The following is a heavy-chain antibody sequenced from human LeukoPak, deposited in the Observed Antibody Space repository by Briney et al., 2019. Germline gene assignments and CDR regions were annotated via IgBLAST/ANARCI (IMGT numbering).Heavy chain of an antibody. J-gene: IGHJ5*02. CDR3: AGAPDYGGFDP. D-gene: IGHD4-17*01. V-gene: IGHV3-9*03. CDR2: ISWNSGSL. CDR1: GFTFDEYA. Sequence: RPGGSLRLSCAASGFTFDEYAMHWVRHAPGKGLEWVSGISWNSGSLGYADSGKGRFTISRDNAKNSLYLQMNSLRAEDMALYCCAGAPDYGGFDPWGQGTLVTVSS.